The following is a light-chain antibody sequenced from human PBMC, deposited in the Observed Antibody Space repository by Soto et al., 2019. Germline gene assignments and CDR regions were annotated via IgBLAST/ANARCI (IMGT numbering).Light chain of an antibody. Sequence: MRRSGWGLTSSFSARVTNTLRASQSIGSSLAWYQQKPGRAPNLLISDASSLERGVPSRFSGSGSGTEFTLTLRSLQPDDSATYYCEQYNGYSRTLAQGTKVDIK. J-gene: IGKJ1*01. CDR3: EQYNGYSRT. CDR1: QSIGSS. V-gene: IGKV1-5*01. CDR2: DAS.